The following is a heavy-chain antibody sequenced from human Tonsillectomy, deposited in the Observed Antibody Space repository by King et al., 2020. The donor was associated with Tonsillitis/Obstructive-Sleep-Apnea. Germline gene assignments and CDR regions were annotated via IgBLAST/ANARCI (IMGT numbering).Heavy chain of an antibody. D-gene: IGHD3-22*01. CDR2: IYYSGST. CDR1: GGSISSYY. V-gene: IGHV4-59*01. Sequence: VPLKESGPGLVKPSETLSLTCTVSGGSISSYYWSWIRQPPWKGLEWIGYIYYSGSTNYNPSLKSRVTISVDTSKNQFSLKLSSVTAADTAVYYCARDDSSGYYFDAFDIWGQGTMVTVSS. J-gene: IGHJ3*02. CDR3: ARDDSSGYYFDAFDI.